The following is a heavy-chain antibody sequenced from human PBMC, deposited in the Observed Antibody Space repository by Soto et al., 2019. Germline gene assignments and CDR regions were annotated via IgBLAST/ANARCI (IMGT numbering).Heavy chain of an antibody. V-gene: IGHV1-58*01. D-gene: IGHD2-15*01. CDR1: GFTSLNSA. CDR3: SAELYSGGRCCSFDI. J-gene: IGHJ3*02. Sequence: ASVKVSCKASGFTSLNSAVQWGHPARGQGLEWIGWIVVGAGNTNSAQKFQERLTLTRDMSTNTAYMELSSLRSEDTAVYYCSAELYSGGRCCSFDIWGQGTMVTVSS. CDR2: IVVGAGNT.